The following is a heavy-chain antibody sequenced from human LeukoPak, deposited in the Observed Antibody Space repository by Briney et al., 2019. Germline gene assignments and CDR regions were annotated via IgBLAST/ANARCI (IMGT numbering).Heavy chain of an antibody. CDR1: GFSFSSYG. CDR2: IRYDGSNK. V-gene: IGHV3-30*02. CDR3: ARVRLEYSSSDDAFDI. J-gene: IGHJ3*02. Sequence: GGSLRLSCAASGFSFSSYGMHWVRQAPGKGLEWVAFIRYDGSNKYYADSVKGRFTISRDNSKNTLYLQMNSLRAEDTAVYYYARVRLEYSSSDDAFDIWGQGTMVTVSS. D-gene: IGHD6-6*01.